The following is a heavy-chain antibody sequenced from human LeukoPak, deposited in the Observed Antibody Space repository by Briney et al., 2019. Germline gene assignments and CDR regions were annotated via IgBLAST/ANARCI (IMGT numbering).Heavy chain of an antibody. CDR2: IIPILGIA. V-gene: IGHV1-69*04. CDR1: GGTFSSYA. J-gene: IGHJ4*02. D-gene: IGHD5-24*01. Sequence: SVKVSCKASGGTFSSYAISWVRQAPGQGLEWMGRIIPILGIANYAQKFQGRVTITADKSTSTAYMELSSLRSEDTAVYYCARKEVMATIRMEDYFDYWGQGTLVTVSS. CDR3: ARKEVMATIRMEDYFDY.